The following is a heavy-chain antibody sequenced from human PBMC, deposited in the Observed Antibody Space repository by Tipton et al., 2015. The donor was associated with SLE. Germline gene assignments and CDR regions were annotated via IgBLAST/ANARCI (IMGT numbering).Heavy chain of an antibody. CDR2: IYSNGHT. Sequence: TLSLTCTVSGASVSSTSNDWGWIRQSPGKGLEWIGSIYSNGHTFSNPSLRGRVTISVDTSKNQFSLKLTSVTAPDTAVYYCVRDGAGDLDAFDVWGQGTLVTVSS. V-gene: IGHV4-39*07. J-gene: IGHJ3*01. CDR3: VRDGAGDLDAFDV. CDR1: GASVSSTSND. D-gene: IGHD2-21*02.